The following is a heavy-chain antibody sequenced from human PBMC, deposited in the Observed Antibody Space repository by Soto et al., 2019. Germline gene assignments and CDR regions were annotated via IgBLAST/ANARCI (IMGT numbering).Heavy chain of an antibody. Sequence: SETLSLTSSVYGVSFSGYYWSWIRQPPGKGLEWIGEINHSGSTYYNPSLKSRVTISMDRSKNQFSLKLSSVTAADTAVYYCAAGGGLPRYYWGQGTLVTVSS. CDR3: AAGGGLPRYY. V-gene: IGHV4-34*01. D-gene: IGHD5-12*01. J-gene: IGHJ4*02. CDR1: GVSFSGYY. CDR2: INHSGST.